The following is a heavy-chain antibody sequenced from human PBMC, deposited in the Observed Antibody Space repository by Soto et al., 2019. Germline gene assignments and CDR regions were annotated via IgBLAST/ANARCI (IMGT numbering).Heavy chain of an antibody. Sequence: QEQLVESGGGVVQPGRSLRLSCVTSGFHFGGYGMHWVRQAPGKGLEWVALIWFDGSNKHYSDSVKGRFTISRDNSKNTLYLQLNSVKVEDTAVYYCAREIVVAARADWYCDLWGRGTLVTVPS. CDR2: IWFDGSNK. CDR3: AREIVVAARADWYCDL. CDR1: GFHFGGYG. J-gene: IGHJ2*01. D-gene: IGHD3-22*01. V-gene: IGHV3-33*01.